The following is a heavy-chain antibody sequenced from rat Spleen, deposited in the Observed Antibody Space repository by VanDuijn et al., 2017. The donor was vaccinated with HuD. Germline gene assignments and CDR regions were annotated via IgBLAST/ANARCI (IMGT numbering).Heavy chain of an antibody. CDR2: ISTGGGDT. D-gene: IGHD1-10*01. J-gene: IGHJ2*01. CDR1: GFTFNNYW. V-gene: IGHV5-25*01. CDR3: ARQVTALDY. Sequence: EVQLVESGGGLVQPGRSLKLSCVASGFTFNNYWMSWIRQAPKKGLEWVASISTGGGDTYYRDSVKGRFTISRDNTKSTLYLQMDSLRSEDTATYYCARQVTALDYWGQGVMATVSS.